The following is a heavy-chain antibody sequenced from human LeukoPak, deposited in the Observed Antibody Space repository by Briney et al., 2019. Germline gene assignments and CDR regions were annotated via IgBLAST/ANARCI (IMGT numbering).Heavy chain of an antibody. V-gene: IGHV3-73*01. CDR3: TRHGRGSLNVFDV. CDR1: GFTLSGSA. D-gene: IGHD1-26*01. CDR2: IRTEANSFAT. J-gene: IGHJ3*01. Sequence: GGSLGLSCAAPGFTLSGSAMHWVRQASGKGLEWVGRIRTEANSFATAYAASVEGRFTISRDDSQNTAYLQMNSLKTEDTAVYYCTRHGRGSLNVFDVWGQGTMVTVSS.